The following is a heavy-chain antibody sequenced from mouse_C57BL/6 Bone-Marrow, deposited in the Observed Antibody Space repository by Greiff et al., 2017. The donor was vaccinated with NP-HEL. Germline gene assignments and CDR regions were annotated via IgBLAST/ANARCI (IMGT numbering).Heavy chain of an antibody. Sequence: QVQLQQPGAELVKPGASVKLSCKASGYTFTSYWMHWVKQRPGQGLEWIGMIHPNSGSTNYNEKFKSKATLTVDKSSSTAYMQLSSLTSEDSAVYYCARSLSGSSRWYFDVWGTGTTVTVSS. CDR3: ARSLSGSSRWYFDV. V-gene: IGHV1-64*01. CDR1: GYTFTSYW. CDR2: IHPNSGST. D-gene: IGHD1-1*01. J-gene: IGHJ1*03.